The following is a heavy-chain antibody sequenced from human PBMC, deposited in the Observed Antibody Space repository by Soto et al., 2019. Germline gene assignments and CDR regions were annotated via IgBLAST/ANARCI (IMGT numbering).Heavy chain of an antibody. CDR2: IKSKTDGGTT. V-gene: IGHV3-15*01. J-gene: IGHJ6*02. CDR3: TTDGFGELFYYYYGMDV. Sequence: PGESLKISCAASGFTFSNAWMSWVRQAPGKGLEWFGRIKSKTDGGTTDYAAPVKGRFTISRDDSKNTLYLQMNSPKPEDTAFYYCTTDGFGELFYYYYGMDVWGQGTTVTVSS. D-gene: IGHD3-10*01. CDR1: GFTFSNAW.